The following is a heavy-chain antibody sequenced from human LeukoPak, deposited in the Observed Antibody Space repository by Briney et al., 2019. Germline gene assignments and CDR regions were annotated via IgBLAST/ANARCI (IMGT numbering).Heavy chain of an antibody. J-gene: IGHJ4*02. CDR3: AKVGHSSSWYYGY. V-gene: IGHV3-23*01. Sequence: GGSLRLSCAVSGFTFSSYAMSWVRQAPGKGLEWVSAISGSGGSTYYADSVKGRFTISRDNSKNTLYLQMNSLRAEDTAVYYCAKVGHSSSWYYGYWGQGTLVTVSS. D-gene: IGHD6-13*01. CDR1: GFTFSSYA. CDR2: ISGSGGST.